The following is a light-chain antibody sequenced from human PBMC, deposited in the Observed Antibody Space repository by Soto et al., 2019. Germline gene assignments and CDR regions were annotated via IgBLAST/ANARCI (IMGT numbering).Light chain of an antibody. J-gene: IGKJ2*01. CDR2: LAS. V-gene: IGKV3-15*01. CDR3: QQYDNWPYT. CDR1: QSVSSN. Sequence: EIVMTQSPATLSVSPGERATLSCRASQSVSSNLAWYQQKPGQAPRLLIYLASTRVTGIPARFSGSGSGTEFTLTISSLQSEDFAVYFCQQYDNWPYTFGQGTKLEIK.